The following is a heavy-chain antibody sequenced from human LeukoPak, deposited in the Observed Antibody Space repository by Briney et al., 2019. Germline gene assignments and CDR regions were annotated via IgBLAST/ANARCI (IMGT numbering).Heavy chain of an antibody. Sequence: ASVKVSCKASGGTFSSYAISWVRQAPGQGLEWMGQIIPIFGTANYAQKFQGRVTITTDESTSTAYMELSSLRSEDTAVYYCARVDGSKGVLRWRKNYYMDVWGKGTTVTVSS. J-gene: IGHJ6*03. V-gene: IGHV1-69*05. CDR2: IIPIFGTA. D-gene: IGHD4-23*01. CDR1: GGTFSSYA. CDR3: ARVDGSKGVLRWRKNYYMDV.